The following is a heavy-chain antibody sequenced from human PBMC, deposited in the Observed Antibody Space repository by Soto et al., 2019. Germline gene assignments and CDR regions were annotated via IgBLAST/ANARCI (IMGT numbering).Heavy chain of an antibody. CDR1: GGTFSSYS. D-gene: IGHD3-10*01. Sequence: QVQLVQSGAEVKKPGSSVKVSCKASGGTFSSYSISWVRQAPGQGLEWMGRIIPILGIANYAQKFQGRVTITEDKSTSTAYMELSSLRSEDTAVYYCPSSSRVLLDYWGQGTLVTVSS. V-gene: IGHV1-69*02. CDR3: PSSSRVLLDY. J-gene: IGHJ4*02. CDR2: IIPILGIA.